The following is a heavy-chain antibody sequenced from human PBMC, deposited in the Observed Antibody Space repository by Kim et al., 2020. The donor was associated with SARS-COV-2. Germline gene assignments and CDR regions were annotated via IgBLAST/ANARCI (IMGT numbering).Heavy chain of an antibody. CDR3: ARAGYSYHGPSAFDI. J-gene: IGHJ3*02. D-gene: IGHD5-18*01. Sequence: QKFQGRVTMTRDTSTSTVYMELSSLRSEDTAVYYCARAGYSYHGPSAFDIWGQGTMVTVSS. V-gene: IGHV1-46*01.